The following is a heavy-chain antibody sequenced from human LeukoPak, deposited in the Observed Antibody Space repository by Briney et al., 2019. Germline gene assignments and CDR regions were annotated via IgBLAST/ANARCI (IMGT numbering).Heavy chain of an antibody. D-gene: IGHD6-19*01. V-gene: IGHV3-30*18. CDR3: AKDREAVAGTLPDY. Sequence: GGSLRLSCAASGFTFSSYGMHWVRQAPGKGLEWVAVISYDGSNKYYADSVKGRFTISRDNSKNTLYLQMNSLRAEDTAVYYCAKDREAVAGTLPDYWGQGTLVTVSS. CDR2: ISYDGSNK. J-gene: IGHJ4*02. CDR1: GFTFSSYG.